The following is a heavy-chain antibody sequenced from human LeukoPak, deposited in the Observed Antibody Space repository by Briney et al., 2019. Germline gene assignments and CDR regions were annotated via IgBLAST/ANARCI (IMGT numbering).Heavy chain of an antibody. J-gene: IGHJ4*02. D-gene: IGHD5-12*01. CDR2: ISGSGGST. CDR3: AKGGGYSGCFDY. V-gene: IGHV3-23*01. Sequence: GGSLRLSCAASGFTFSSYAMSWVRQAPGKGLEWVSAISGSGGSTYYADSVKGRFTISRDNSKTTLYPQKHSTRPVDTALYYCAKGGGYSGCFDYWGQGTPVTVSS. CDR1: GFTFSSYA.